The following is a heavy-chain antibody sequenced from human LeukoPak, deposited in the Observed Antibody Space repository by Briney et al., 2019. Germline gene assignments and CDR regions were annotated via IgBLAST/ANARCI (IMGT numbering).Heavy chain of an antibody. CDR1: GGTFSCYY. V-gene: IGHV4-34*01. Sequence: PSETLSLTCAVYGGTFSCYYWSWIRQPPGKGLEWIGEINHSGRTNYKPSLKSRVTISVDTSKIQFSLKLSSVTAADTAVYYCARGGWYLFDYWGQGTLVTVSS. CDR3: ARGGWYLFDY. D-gene: IGHD6-19*01. J-gene: IGHJ4*02. CDR2: INHSGRT.